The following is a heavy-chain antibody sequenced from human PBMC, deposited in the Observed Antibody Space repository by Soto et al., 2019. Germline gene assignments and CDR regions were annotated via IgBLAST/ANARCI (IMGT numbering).Heavy chain of an antibody. D-gene: IGHD3-3*01. CDR3: ARGGITIFGVVIPPDY. CDR1: GGSFSGYY. CDR2: INHSGST. J-gene: IGHJ4*02. Sequence: SETLSLTCAVYGGSFSGYYWSWIRQPPGKGLEWIGEINHSGSTNYNPSLKSRVTISVDTSKNQFSLKLSSVTAADTAVYYCARGGITIFGVVIPPDYWGQGTLVTVSS. V-gene: IGHV4-34*01.